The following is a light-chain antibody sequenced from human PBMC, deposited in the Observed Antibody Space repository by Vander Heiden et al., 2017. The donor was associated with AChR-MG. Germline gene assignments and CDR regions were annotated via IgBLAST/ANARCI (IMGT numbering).Light chain of an antibody. CDR3: QQCYSTPPS. V-gene: IGKV1-39*01. Sequence: DIQMTQSPSSLSASVGDRVTITCRASQSISSYLNWYQQKPGKAPKLLIYAASSLQSGVPSRFSGSGSGTDFTLTISRLQPEDFATYYCQQCYSTPPSLGQGTKLEIK. CDR2: AAS. J-gene: IGKJ2*03. CDR1: QSISSY.